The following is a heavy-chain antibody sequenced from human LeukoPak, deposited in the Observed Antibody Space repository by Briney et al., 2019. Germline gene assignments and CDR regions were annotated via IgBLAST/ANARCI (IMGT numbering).Heavy chain of an antibody. CDR1: GGSINSRIYY. Sequence: PSETLSLTCTVSGGSINSRIYYWGWIRQPPGKGLEWIGSIYYSGSTYYNPSLKSRVTISVDTSKNQFSLKLSSVTAADTAVYYCARGVAVVPFDYWGQGTLVTVSS. V-gene: IGHV4-39*01. J-gene: IGHJ4*02. D-gene: IGHD2-2*01. CDR2: IYYSGST. CDR3: ARGVAVVPFDY.